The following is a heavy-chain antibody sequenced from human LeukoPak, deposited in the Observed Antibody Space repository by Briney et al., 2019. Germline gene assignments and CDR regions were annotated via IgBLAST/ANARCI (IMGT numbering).Heavy chain of an antibody. CDR2: ISGDGGST. CDR3: AKDGTWSHGSGRPYYYYGMDV. CDR1: GFTFDDYA. V-gene: IGHV3-43*02. Sequence: GGSLRLSCAASGFTFDDYAMHWVRQAPGKGLEWVSLISGDGGSTYYADSVKGRFTISRDNSKNSLYLQMNSLRTEDTALYYCAKDGTWSHGSGRPYYYYGMDVWGQGTTVTVSS. D-gene: IGHD3-10*01. J-gene: IGHJ6*02.